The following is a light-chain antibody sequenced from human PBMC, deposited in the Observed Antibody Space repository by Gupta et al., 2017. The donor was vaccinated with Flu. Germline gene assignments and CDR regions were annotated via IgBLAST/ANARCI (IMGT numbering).Light chain of an antibody. Sequence: VVLTQSPLSLPVTLGQPAPISFRSSESLVYSDGNTYLNWFHQRPGQSPRRLIYKVSSRDSGVPDRFSASGSGTDFTLKISRVEAEDVGIFYCMQGTHWPPYTFGQGTKVEIK. CDR2: KVS. CDR3: MQGTHWPPYT. J-gene: IGKJ2*01. V-gene: IGKV2-30*01. CDR1: ESLVYSDGNTY.